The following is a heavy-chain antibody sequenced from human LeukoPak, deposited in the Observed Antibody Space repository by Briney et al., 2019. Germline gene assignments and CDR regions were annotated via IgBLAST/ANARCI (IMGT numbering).Heavy chain of an antibody. CDR3: AREIRRGYSYGYDY. J-gene: IGHJ4*02. Sequence: GRSLRLSCAASGFTFSSYGMHWVRQAPGKGLEWVAVIWYDGSNKYYADSVKGRFTISRDNSKNSLYLQMNSLRAEDTAVYYCAREIRRGYSYGYDYWGQGTLVTVSS. CDR2: IWYDGSNK. D-gene: IGHD5-18*01. V-gene: IGHV3-33*01. CDR1: GFTFSSYG.